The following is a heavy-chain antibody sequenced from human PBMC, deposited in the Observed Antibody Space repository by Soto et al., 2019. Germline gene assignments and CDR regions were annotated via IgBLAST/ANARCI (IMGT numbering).Heavy chain of an antibody. J-gene: IGHJ4*02. CDR2: ISYDGSNK. D-gene: IGHD3-10*01. V-gene: IGHV3-30*18. CDR1: GCTFSSYG. Sequence: GGSLRLSCAASGCTFSSYGMHWVRQAPGKGLEWVAVISYDGSNKYYADSVKGRFTISRDNSKNTLYLQMNSLRAEDTAVYYCAKDQSPITTPGSIDYWGQGTLVTVSS. CDR3: AKDQSPITTPGSIDY.